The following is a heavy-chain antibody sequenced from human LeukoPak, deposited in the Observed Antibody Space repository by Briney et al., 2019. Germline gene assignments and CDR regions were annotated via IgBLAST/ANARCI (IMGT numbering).Heavy chain of an antibody. V-gene: IGHV4-61*01. Sequence: PSETLSLICTVSGYSISSGYYWSWIRQPPGKGLEWIGYIYYSGSTNYNPSLKSRVTISVDTSKNQFSLKLSSVTAADTAVYYCARARGTTNRWFDPWGQGTLVTVSS. CDR3: ARARGTTNRWFDP. J-gene: IGHJ5*02. D-gene: IGHD1-7*01. CDR1: GYSISSGYY. CDR2: IYYSGST.